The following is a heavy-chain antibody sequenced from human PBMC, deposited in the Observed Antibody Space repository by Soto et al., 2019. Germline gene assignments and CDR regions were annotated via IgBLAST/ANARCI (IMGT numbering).Heavy chain of an antibody. J-gene: IGHJ4*02. Sequence: QVQLVKSGAEVKKPGSSVKVSCKASGVTFSSYAISWVRQAPGQGREWMGGIIPIVGTANYAQKFQGRVPITADESTSTAYRELSSRRSEDTAVYYGARASGGENWNYVSLDYWGQGTLVTVSS. V-gene: IGHV1-69*12. CDR2: IIPIVGTA. CDR1: GVTFSSYA. CDR3: ARASGGENWNYVSLDY. D-gene: IGHD1-7*01.